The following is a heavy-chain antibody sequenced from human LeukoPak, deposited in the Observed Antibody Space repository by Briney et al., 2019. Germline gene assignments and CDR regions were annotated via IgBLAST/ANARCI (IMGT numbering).Heavy chain of an antibody. D-gene: IGHD4-17*01. Sequence: SETLSLTCTVSGASISRSDYFWGWIRQPPGKGLEWIGSIYYSGSTYYSPSLKGRVTISVDTSKNQFSLKLNSVTAADTAVYYCARHSPHNYGDPLDPWGQGTLVTVSS. CDR1: GASISRSDYF. V-gene: IGHV4-39*01. J-gene: IGHJ5*02. CDR3: ARHSPHNYGDPLDP. CDR2: IYYSGST.